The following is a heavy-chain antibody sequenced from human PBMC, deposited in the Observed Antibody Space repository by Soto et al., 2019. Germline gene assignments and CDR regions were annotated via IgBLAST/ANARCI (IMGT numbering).Heavy chain of an antibody. J-gene: IGHJ3*02. D-gene: IGHD3-9*01. CDR2: MNPNSGNT. Sequence: ASVKVSCKASGYTFTSYDINWVRQATGQGLEWMGWMNPNSGNTGYAQKFQGRVTMTRNTSISTAYMELSSLRSEDTAVYYCARPGRAGYYFKDAFDIWGQGTMVTVSS. CDR1: GYTFTSYD. CDR3: ARPGRAGYYFKDAFDI. V-gene: IGHV1-8*01.